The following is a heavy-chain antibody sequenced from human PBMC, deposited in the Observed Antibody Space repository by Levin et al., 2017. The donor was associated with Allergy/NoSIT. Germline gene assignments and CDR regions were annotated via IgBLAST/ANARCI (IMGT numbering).Heavy chain of an antibody. CDR3: ARDSGQWLVVPSDWFDP. J-gene: IGHJ5*02. CDR2: IWYDGSNK. V-gene: IGHV3-33*01. Sequence: LSLPCAASGFTFRSSGMHWVRQAPGKGLEWVAVIWYDGSNKYYADSVKGRFTISRDNSKNTLYLQMNSLRAEDTAVYYCARDSGQWLVVPSDWFDPWGQGTLVTVSS. CDR1: GFTFRSSG. D-gene: IGHD6-19*01.